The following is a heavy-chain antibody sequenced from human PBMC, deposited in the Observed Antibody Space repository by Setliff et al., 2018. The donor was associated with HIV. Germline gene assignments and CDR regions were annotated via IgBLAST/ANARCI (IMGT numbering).Heavy chain of an antibody. D-gene: IGHD3-22*01. V-gene: IGHV4-31*03. Sequence: PSETLSLTCTVSGGSISSGGYFWSWIRQHPGKGPEWIGYIYHTGSTYYNPSLQDRVTMTEDTPTDTAYMELNSLRSEDTAVYFCATYYYDPTSFSNVFDNWGQGTLVTVSS. CDR1: GGSISSGGYF. J-gene: IGHJ4*02. CDR3: ATYYYDPTSFSNVFDN. CDR2: IYHTGST.